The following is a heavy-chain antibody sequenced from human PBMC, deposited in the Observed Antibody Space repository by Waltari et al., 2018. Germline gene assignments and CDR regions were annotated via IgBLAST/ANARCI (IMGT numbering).Heavy chain of an antibody. CDR2: IKQDGSEK. CDR1: GFSSSTYW. D-gene: IGHD6-19*01. CDR3: AGGSGWLIDY. Sequence: EVELVESGGDLVQPGGSLILSCAAPGFSSSTYWMSWVRQAPGKGLEWVANIKQDGSEKYYVDSVKGRFAISRDNPKNSLYLQMNSLSAEDTAVYYCAGGSGWLIDYWGQGTLVTVSS. V-gene: IGHV3-7*01. J-gene: IGHJ4*02.